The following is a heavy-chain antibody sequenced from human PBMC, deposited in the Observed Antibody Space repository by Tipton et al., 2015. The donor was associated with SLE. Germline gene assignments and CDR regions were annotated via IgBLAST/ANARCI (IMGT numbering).Heavy chain of an antibody. Sequence: TLSLTCTVSGVSISDHYWTWIRQPPGKGLEWIGSIFYTGSTTYNPSLKSRLTMSVDTPKNQFSLKLTSVTAADTAVYYCARTPGGVQGQIGWYFDLWGRGTLVTVSS. CDR1: GVSISDHY. D-gene: IGHD3-10*01. CDR2: IFYTGST. J-gene: IGHJ2*01. V-gene: IGHV4-59*11. CDR3: ARTPGGVQGQIGWYFDL.